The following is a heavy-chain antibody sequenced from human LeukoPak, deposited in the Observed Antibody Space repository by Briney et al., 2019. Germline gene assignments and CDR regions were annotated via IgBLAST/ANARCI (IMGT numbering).Heavy chain of an antibody. V-gene: IGHV4-34*01. CDR3: ARGDDSSALGYAFDI. Sequence: PSETLSLTCAVYGGSFSGYYWSWIRQPPGKGLEWIGEINHSGSTNCSPSLKSRVTISVDTSKNQFSLKLTSVTAADTAVYYCARGDDSSALGYAFDIWGQGTMVTVSS. CDR2: INHSGST. D-gene: IGHD3-22*01. CDR1: GGSFSGYY. J-gene: IGHJ3*02.